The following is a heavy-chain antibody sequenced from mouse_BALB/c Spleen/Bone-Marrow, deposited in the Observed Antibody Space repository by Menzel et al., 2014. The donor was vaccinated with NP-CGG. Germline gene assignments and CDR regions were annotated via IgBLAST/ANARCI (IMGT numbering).Heavy chain of an antibody. CDR1: GFPFTDYY. CDR2: IRNKPNGYTT. D-gene: IGHD1-1*01. CDR3: TRDMGLLRFDY. Sequence: EVQLVESGGGLVQPGGSLRLSCATSGFPFTDYYMSWVRQPPGKALEWLGFIRNKPNGYTTEYSASVKGRFTISRDNSQSILYLQMNTLRVEDSATYYCTRDMGLLRFDYWGQGTTLTVSS. V-gene: IGHV7-3*02. J-gene: IGHJ2*01.